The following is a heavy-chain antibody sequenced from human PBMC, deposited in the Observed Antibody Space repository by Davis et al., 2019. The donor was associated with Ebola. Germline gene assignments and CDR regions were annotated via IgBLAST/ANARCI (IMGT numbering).Heavy chain of an antibody. CDR1: GFTFSSYE. J-gene: IGHJ4*02. V-gene: IGHV3-48*03. D-gene: IGHD2-2*02. CDR3: ASGGRYCSSTSCYIDY. CDR2: ISSSGSTI. Sequence: GESLKISCAASGFTFSSYEMNWVRQAPGKGLEWVSYISSSGSTIYYADSVKGRFTISRDNAKNSLYLQMNSLRAEDTAVYYCASGGRYCSSTSCYIDYWGQGTLVTVSS.